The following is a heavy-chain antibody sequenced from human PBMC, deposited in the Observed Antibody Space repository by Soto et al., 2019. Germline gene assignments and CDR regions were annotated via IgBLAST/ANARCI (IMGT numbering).Heavy chain of an antibody. J-gene: IGHJ6*02. Sequence: QVQLVQSGAEVKKPGASVKVSCKASGYTFTSYGISWVRQAPGQGLEWMGWISAYNGNTNYAQKLQGRVTMTTDTSTSTAYMERRSLRSDDTAVYYCARRVQLVEGYYYYGMDVWGQGTTVTVSS. V-gene: IGHV1-18*01. CDR3: ARRVQLVEGYYYYGMDV. CDR1: GYTFTSYG. D-gene: IGHD6-13*01. CDR2: ISAYNGNT.